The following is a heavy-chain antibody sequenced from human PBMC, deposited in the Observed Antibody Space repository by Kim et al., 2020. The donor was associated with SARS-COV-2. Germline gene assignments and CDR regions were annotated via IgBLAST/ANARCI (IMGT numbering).Heavy chain of an antibody. J-gene: IGHJ6*02. CDR3: ARDRSSFGHSGYDAGNGMDV. Sequence: SQTLSLTCAISGDSVSSNSAAWNWIRQSPSRGLEWLGRTYYRSKWYNDYAVSVKSRITINPDTSKNQFSLQLNSVTPEDTAVYYCARDRSSFGHSGYDAGNGMDVWGQGTTVTVSS. CDR2: TYYRSKWYN. V-gene: IGHV6-1*01. CDR1: GDSVSSNSAA. D-gene: IGHD5-12*01.